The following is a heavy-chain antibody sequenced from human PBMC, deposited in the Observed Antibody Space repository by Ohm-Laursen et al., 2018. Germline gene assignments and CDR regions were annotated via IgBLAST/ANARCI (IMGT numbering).Heavy chain of an antibody. Sequence: GSLRLSCAASGFTFSDYYMSWIRQAPGKGLEWVSGISWNSGSIGYADSVKGRFTISRDNAKNSLYLQMHSLRAEDTAIYYCARVLRFLEWLSYGMDVWGQGTTVTVSS. D-gene: IGHD3-3*01. CDR1: GFTFSDYY. CDR3: ARVLRFLEWLSYGMDV. V-gene: IGHV3-11*04. CDR2: ISWNSGSI. J-gene: IGHJ6*02.